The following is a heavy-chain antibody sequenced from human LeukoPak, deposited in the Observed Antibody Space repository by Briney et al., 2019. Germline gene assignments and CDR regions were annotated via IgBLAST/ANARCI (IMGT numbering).Heavy chain of an antibody. V-gene: IGHV4-39*07. CDR1: GGSISSSSYY. CDR3: ARVPAAYYYYGMDV. Sequence: SETLSLTCTVSGGSISSSSYYWGWIRQPPGRGLEWIGSIYYSGSTYYNPSLKSRVTISVDTSKNQFSLKLSSATAADTAVYYCARVPAAYYYYGMDVWGQGTTVTVSS. D-gene: IGHD2-2*01. J-gene: IGHJ6*02. CDR2: IYYSGST.